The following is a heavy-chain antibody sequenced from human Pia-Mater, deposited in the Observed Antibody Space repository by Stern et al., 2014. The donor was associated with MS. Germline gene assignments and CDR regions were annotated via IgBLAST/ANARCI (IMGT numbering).Heavy chain of an antibody. D-gene: IGHD3-22*01. CDR3: AAEPMYYSDSVGAFDI. J-gene: IGHJ3*02. V-gene: IGHV1-58*01. Sequence: QMPLVQSGPEVKKPGTSVKVSCKASGFTFTSSAVQWVRQARGQRLEWIGWIVVGSGNTNYAQKFQERVTITRDMSTSTAYMELSSLRSEDTTVYYCAAEPMYYSDSVGAFDIWGQGTMVTVSS. CDR2: IVVGSGNT. CDR1: GFTFTSSA.